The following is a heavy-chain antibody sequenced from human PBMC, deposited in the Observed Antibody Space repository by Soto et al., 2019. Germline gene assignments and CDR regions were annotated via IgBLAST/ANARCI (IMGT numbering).Heavy chain of an antibody. CDR3: ASGANLDY. CDR1: GGSFSGYY. CDR2: INHSGST. V-gene: IGHV4-34*01. Sequence: QVQLQQWGAGLLKPSETLSLTCAVYGGSFSGYYWSWIRQPPGKGLEWIGEINHSGSTNYNPSLKSRVTISVDTSKNQSSLKLSSVTAADTAVYYCASGANLDYWGQGTLVTVSS. J-gene: IGHJ4*02.